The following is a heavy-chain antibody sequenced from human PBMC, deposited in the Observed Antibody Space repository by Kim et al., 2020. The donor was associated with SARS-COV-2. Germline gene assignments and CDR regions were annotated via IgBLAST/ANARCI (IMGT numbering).Heavy chain of an antibody. D-gene: IGHD2-2*01. CDR1: GFTFDDYA. V-gene: IGHV3-9*01. J-gene: IGHJ3*02. Sequence: LSLTCAASGFTFDDYAMHWVRQAPGKGLEWVSGISWNSGSIGYADSVKGRFTISRDNAKNSLYLQMNSLRAEDTALYYCAKALLDQLLSAFDIWGQG. CDR2: ISWNSGSI. CDR3: AKALLDQLLSAFDI.